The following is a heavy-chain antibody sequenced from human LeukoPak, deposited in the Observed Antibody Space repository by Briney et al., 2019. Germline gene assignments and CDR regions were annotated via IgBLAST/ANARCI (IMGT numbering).Heavy chain of an antibody. CDR3: AKRGAVMVRGVIITSCGFDR. V-gene: IGHV3-23*01. J-gene: IGHJ5*02. D-gene: IGHD3-10*01. Sequence: PGGSLRLSCAASGFTFGSYGMSWVRQAPGKGLEWVPAISSSGGTANYADSVKGRFTISRDNSKNMVYLQLNSLRAEDTAVYYCAKRGAVMVRGVIITSCGFDRWGQGTLVTVSS. CDR1: GFTFGSYG. CDR2: ISSSGGTA.